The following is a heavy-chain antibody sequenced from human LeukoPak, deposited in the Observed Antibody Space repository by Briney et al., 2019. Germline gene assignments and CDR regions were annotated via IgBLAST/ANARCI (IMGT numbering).Heavy chain of an antibody. CDR1: VFSFRSFA. J-gene: IGHJ4*02. D-gene: IGHD4-23*01. CDR3: ARDIGYSGNSGFDY. CDR2: ISYDGSSK. V-gene: IGHV3-30-3*01. Sequence: HPGRSLRLSCAASVFSFRSFAMHWVRQAPGKGLEWVAVISYDGSSKYYADSVKGRFTISRDNSKNTLYLQMDSLRAEDTAVYYCARDIGYSGNSGFDYWGQGTLVTVSS.